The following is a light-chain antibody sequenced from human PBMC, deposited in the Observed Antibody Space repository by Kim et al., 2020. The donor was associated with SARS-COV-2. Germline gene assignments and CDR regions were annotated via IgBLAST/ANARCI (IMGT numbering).Light chain of an antibody. CDR1: QSLSNSY. J-gene: IGKJ2*01. V-gene: IGKV3-20*01. CDR3: QQYGSSPRT. Sequence: PVERATLSFRTSQSLSNSYLAWSQQKPGQAPRLLIYGASSRATGIPDRFSGSGSATDFTLTISRLEPEDFAVYYCQQYGSSPRTFGQGTKLE. CDR2: GAS.